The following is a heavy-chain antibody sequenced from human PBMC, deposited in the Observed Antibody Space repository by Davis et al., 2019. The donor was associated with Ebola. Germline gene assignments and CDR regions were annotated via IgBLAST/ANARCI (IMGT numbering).Heavy chain of an antibody. Sequence: SETLSLTCTVSGGSISSYYWSWIRQPAGEGLEWIGRIYTRGSTKYNASLKSRVTMSVDTSKNQFSLKLNSVTAADTTVYYCARDSGFWGGYQFDYWGQGTLVTVSS. D-gene: IGHD3-3*01. V-gene: IGHV4-4*07. CDR2: IYTRGST. CDR1: GGSISSYY. J-gene: IGHJ4*02. CDR3: ARDSGFWGGYQFDY.